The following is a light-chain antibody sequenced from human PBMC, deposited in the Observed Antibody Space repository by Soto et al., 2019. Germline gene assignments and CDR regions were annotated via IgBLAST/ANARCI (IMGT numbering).Light chain of an antibody. J-gene: IGKJ1*01. CDR1: QSISSW. CDR2: DAS. CDR3: QQYNNYPRT. V-gene: IGKV1-5*01. Sequence: DIQMTQSPSTLSASVGDRVTITCRASQSISSWLAWYQQKPGKAPKLLIYDASSLESGVPSRFSGSGSGTEFTLTISNLQPDDFATYFCQQYNNYPRTFGQGTKWIS.